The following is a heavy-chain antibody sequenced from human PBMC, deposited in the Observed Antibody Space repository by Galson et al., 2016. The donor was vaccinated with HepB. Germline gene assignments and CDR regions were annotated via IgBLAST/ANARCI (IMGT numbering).Heavy chain of an antibody. V-gene: IGHV6-1*01. J-gene: IGHJ4*02. CDR3: TRSSPFNTGTFDF. CDR1: GDSVSSNSAN. D-gene: IGHD1-26*01. CDR2: TYYKSNWYY. Sequence: CAISGDSVSSNSANWHWIRQSPSRGLEWLGRTYYKSNWYYDYAVSVKSRITINPDTSKNQFSLQLNSVTPEDTAVYYCTRSSPFNTGTFDFWGQGPLVTVSS.